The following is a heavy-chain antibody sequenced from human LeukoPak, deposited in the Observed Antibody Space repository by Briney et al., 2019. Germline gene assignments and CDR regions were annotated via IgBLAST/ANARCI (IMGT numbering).Heavy chain of an antibody. D-gene: IGHD5-18*01. J-gene: IGHJ4*02. CDR2: ISGSGGST. CDR3: ARGYNYGYSAF. Sequence: GGSLRLSCAASGFTFSSYAMSWVRQAPGKGLEWVSVISGSGGSTYYADSVKGRFTISRDNAKNSLWLQMNSLRAEDTAVYYCARGYNYGYSAFWGQGTLVTVSS. V-gene: IGHV3-23*01. CDR1: GFTFSSYA.